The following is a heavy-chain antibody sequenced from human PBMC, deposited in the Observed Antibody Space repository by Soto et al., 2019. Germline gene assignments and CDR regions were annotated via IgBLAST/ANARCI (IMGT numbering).Heavy chain of an antibody. CDR3: ASVNTVRSWDYDGMDI. V-gene: IGHV3-33*03. J-gene: IGHJ6*02. CDR1: GFTFSAFG. Sequence: QLHLVESGGGVVQPGASVRLSCEASGFTFSAFGMHWVRQAPGKGLAWVAGIRHDGSNDYYSDFAKGRLTISRDNSRDTLELQINSLRADDSAVYYCASVNTVRSWDYDGMDIWGQGTTVTVSS. CDR2: IRHDGSND. D-gene: IGHD3-10*01.